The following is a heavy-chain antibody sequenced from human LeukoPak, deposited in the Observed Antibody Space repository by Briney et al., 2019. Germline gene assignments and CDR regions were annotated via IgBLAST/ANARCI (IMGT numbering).Heavy chain of an antibody. V-gene: IGHV4-4*07. CDR2: IYTSGST. Sequence: SETLSLTCTVSGGSISSYYWSWIRQPAGKGLEWTGRIYTSGSTNYNPSLKSRVTMSVDTSKNQFSLKLSSVTAADTAVYYCARQMGIAVAGTHYYYGMDVWGQGTTVTVSS. CDR3: ARQMGIAVAGTHYYYGMDV. J-gene: IGHJ6*02. CDR1: GGSISSYY. D-gene: IGHD6-19*01.